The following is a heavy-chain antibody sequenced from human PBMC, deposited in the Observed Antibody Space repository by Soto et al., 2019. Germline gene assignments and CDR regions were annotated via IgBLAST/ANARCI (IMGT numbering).Heavy chain of an antibody. CDR2: ISYDGSNK. Sequence: PGGSLRLSCAASGFTFSSYGMHWVRQAPGKGLEWVAVISYDGSNKYYADSVKGRFTISRDNSKNTLYLQMNSLRAEDTAVYYCAKDLHPPYYYDSSGSFDYWGQGTLVTVSS. CDR1: GFTFSSYG. V-gene: IGHV3-30*18. CDR3: AKDLHPPYYYDSSGSFDY. D-gene: IGHD3-22*01. J-gene: IGHJ4*02.